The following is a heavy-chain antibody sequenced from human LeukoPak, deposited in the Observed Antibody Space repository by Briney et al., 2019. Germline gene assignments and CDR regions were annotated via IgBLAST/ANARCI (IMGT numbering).Heavy chain of an antibody. V-gene: IGHV3-48*04. CDR3: ARDPYYYDSSGPDGYY. CDR1: GFTFSSYS. D-gene: IGHD3-22*01. J-gene: IGHJ4*02. Sequence: GGSLRLSCAASGFTFSSYSINWVRQAPGKGLEWVSYISSSGSTIYYADSVKGRFTISRDNAKNSLYLQMNSLRAEDTAVYYCARDPYYYDSSGPDGYYWGQGTLVTVSS. CDR2: ISSSGSTI.